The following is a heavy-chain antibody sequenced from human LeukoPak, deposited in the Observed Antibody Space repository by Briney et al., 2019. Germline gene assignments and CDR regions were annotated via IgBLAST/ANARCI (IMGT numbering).Heavy chain of an antibody. D-gene: IGHD6-19*01. V-gene: IGHV4-59*01. CDR1: GGSISSYY. J-gene: IGHJ4*02. CDR3: ARDLSSGWTSFQN. Sequence: PSETLSLTCTVSGGSISSYYWSWIRQPPGKGLEWIGYIYYSGSTNYNPSLKSRVTISVDTSKNQFSLKLSSVTAADTAVYYCARDLSSGWTSFQNWGQGTLVTVSS. CDR2: IYYSGST.